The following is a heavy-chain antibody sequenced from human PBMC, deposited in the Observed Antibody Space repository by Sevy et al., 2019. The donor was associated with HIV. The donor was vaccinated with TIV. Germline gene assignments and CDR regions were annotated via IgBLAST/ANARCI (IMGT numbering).Heavy chain of an antibody. J-gene: IGHJ6*02. CDR2: ISGSGDAI. CDR1: GFTLSDYY. CDR3: AGDHVKDGDLGDYYYFAMDV. D-gene: IGHD4-17*01. Sequence: GGSLRLSCAGSGFTLSDYYMSWIRQAPGKGLQWISYISGSGDAIYYADSVKGRFTISRDNAKNSVYLQMNSLRAEDTAVYYCAGDHVKDGDLGDYYYFAMDVWGQGTTVTVSS. V-gene: IGHV3-11*01.